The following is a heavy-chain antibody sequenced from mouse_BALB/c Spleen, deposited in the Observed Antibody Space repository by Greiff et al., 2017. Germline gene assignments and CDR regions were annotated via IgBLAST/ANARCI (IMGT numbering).Heavy chain of an antibody. CDR2: ISSGGSYT. V-gene: IGHV5-9-3*01. CDR1: GFTFSSYA. Sequence: EVNVVESGGGLVKPGGSLKLSCAASGFTFSSYAMSWVRQTPEKRLEWVATISSGGSYTYYPDSVKGRFTISRDNAKNTLYLQMSSLRSEDTAMYYCARPENYAMDYWGQGTSVTVSS. J-gene: IGHJ4*01. CDR3: ARPENYAMDY.